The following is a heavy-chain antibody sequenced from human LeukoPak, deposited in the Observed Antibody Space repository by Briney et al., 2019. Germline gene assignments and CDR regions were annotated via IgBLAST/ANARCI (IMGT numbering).Heavy chain of an antibody. J-gene: IGHJ4*02. CDR1: GYSFTGYA. CDR3: ASLIYGDYIFFDY. V-gene: IGHV7-4-1*02. D-gene: IGHD4-17*01. CDR2: IHSENGNT. Sequence: ASVKVSCKASGYSFTGYAINWVRQAPGQGLEWMGWIHSENGNTKYAQGLSGRFIFSLDTSVTTAYLQISGLQAEDTAVYYCASLIYGDYIFFDYWGQGTLVTVSS.